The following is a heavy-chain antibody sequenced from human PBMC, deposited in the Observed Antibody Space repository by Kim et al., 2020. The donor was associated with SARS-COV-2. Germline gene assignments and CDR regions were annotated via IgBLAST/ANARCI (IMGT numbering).Heavy chain of an antibody. J-gene: IGHJ6*03. CDR1: GYSFTSYW. V-gene: IGHV5-51*01. D-gene: IGHD6-13*01. CDR3: ARLDWQQLVYYYYYMDV. CDR2: IYPGDSDT. Sequence: GESLKISCKGSGYSFTSYWIGWVRQMPGKGLEWMGIIYPGDSDTRYSPSFQGQVTISADKSISTAYLQWSSLKASDTAMYYCARLDWQQLVYYYYYMDVWGKGTTVTVSS.